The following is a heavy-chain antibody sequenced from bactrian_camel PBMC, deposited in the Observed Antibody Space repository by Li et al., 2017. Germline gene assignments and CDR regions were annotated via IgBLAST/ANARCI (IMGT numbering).Heavy chain of an antibody. J-gene: IGHJ4*01. CDR1: GFTFSTYS. D-gene: IGHD1*01. CDR2: TNAAGVTT. CDR3: KTDSFRCGGRYAFPA. V-gene: IGHV3S1*01. Sequence: HVQLVESGGGLVQPGGSLRLSCAASGFTFSTYSMYWVRQTPGKGHEWVSGTNAAGVTTVYAVSVEGRSTMSRDNAKGTGYLQMNILKPEDTAMYYCKTDSFRCGGRYAFPAWGQGTQVTVS.